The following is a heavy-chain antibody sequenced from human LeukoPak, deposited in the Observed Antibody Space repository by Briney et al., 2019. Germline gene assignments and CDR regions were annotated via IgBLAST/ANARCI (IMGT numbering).Heavy chain of an antibody. CDR1: GGSISSYY. V-gene: IGHV4-59*08. CDR3: ARRPSAPPSWYYYDSSGYHRPKNVAFDI. D-gene: IGHD3-22*01. CDR2: IYYSGST. J-gene: IGHJ3*02. Sequence: SETLSLTCTVSGGSISSYYWSWIRQPPGKGLEWIGYIYYSGSTNYNPSLKSRVTISVDTSKNQFSLKLSSVTAADTAVYYCARRPSAPPSWYYYDSSGYHRPKNVAFDIWGQGTMVTVSS.